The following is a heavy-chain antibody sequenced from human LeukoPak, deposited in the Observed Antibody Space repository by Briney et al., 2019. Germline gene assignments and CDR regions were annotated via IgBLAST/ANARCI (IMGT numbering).Heavy chain of an antibody. CDR2: ISGSGGIT. CDR3: AKDPTDFDSSGQTYFDY. J-gene: IGHJ4*02. Sequence: PGGSLRLSCAASGFTFSSYWMSWVRQAPGKGLEWVSGISGSGGITHYADSVRGRFTISRDNSKNTLYLQMNSLRAEDTAVYYCAKDPTDFDSSGQTYFDYWGQGSLVTVSS. CDR1: GFTFSSYW. D-gene: IGHD3-22*01. V-gene: IGHV3-23*01.